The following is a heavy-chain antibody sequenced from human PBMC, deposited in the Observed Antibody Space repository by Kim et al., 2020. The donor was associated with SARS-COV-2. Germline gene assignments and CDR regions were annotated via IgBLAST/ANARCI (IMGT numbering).Heavy chain of an antibody. Sequence: GNTYYNPSLKGRVTISVDTSKNQFSLKLSSVTAADTAVYYCARDHDGRFDYWGQGTLVTVSS. CDR2: GNT. D-gene: IGHD1-1*01. V-gene: IGHV4-30-2*05. CDR3: ARDHDGRFDY. J-gene: IGHJ4*02.